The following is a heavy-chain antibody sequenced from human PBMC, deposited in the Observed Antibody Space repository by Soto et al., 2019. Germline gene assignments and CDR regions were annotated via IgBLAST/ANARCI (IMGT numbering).Heavy chain of an antibody. J-gene: IGHJ5*02. D-gene: IGHD3-9*01. CDR1: GGSVSSGSYY. Sequence: KPSETLSLTCTVSGGSVSSGSYYWSWIRQPPGKGLEWIGYIYYSGSTNHNPSLKSRVTISVDTSKNQFSLKLSSVTAADTAVYYCARVGYDILTGWLGSRFDPWGQGTLVTVSS. CDR3: ARVGYDILTGWLGSRFDP. V-gene: IGHV4-61*01. CDR2: IYYSGST.